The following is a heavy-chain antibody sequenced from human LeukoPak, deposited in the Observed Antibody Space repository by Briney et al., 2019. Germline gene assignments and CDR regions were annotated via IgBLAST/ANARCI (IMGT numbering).Heavy chain of an antibody. V-gene: IGHV3-48*03. Sequence: PGGSLRLSCAASGFTFRSYEMNWVRQAPGKGLEWVSYISSSGSTIYYADSVKGRFTISRENAKNSLYLLMNSLGAEDTAVYYCARDDAMGATIDYWGQGTLVTVSS. D-gene: IGHD1-26*01. CDR3: ARDDAMGATIDY. CDR2: ISSSGSTI. J-gene: IGHJ4*02. CDR1: GFTFRSYE.